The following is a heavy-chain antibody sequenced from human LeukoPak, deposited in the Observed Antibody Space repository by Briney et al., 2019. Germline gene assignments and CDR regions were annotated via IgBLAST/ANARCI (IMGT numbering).Heavy chain of an antibody. CDR3: ARHSGDYGGYYFDY. CDR1: GGSISRYY. Sequence: SETLSLTCTVSGGSISRYYGSWIRQPPGKGLEWIGYIHYSGSTNYNPSLKSRVTISVDTSKNQFSLKLSSVTAADTAVYYCARHSGDYGGYYFDYWGQGTLVTVSS. D-gene: IGHD4-23*01. CDR2: IHYSGST. J-gene: IGHJ4*02. V-gene: IGHV4-59*08.